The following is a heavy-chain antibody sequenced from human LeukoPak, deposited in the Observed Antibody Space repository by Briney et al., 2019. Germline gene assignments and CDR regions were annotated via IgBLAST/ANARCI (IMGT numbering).Heavy chain of an antibody. CDR2: IIPIFGTA. V-gene: IGHV1-69*13. CDR3: ARDQRYFDWLAGPRGIFDY. CDR1: GGTFISYA. D-gene: IGHD3-9*01. Sequence: SVKVSCKASGGTFISYAISWVRQAPGQGLDWMGGIIPIFGTANYAQKFQGRVTITADESTSTAYMELSSLRSEDTAVYYCARDQRYFDWLAGPRGIFDYWGQGTLVTVSS. J-gene: IGHJ4*02.